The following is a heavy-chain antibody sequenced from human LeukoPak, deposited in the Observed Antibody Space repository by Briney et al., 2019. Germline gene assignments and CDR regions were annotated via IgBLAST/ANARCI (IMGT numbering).Heavy chain of an antibody. V-gene: IGHV4-4*02. D-gene: IGHD5-12*01. CDR3: ARDPYNGYDAFDI. J-gene: IGHJ3*02. CDR2: IYHSGST. Sequence: SETLSLTCAVSGGSISSSNWWSWVRQPPGKGLEWIGEIYHSGSTNYNPSLKSRVTISVDKSKNQFSLNLSSVTAADTAVYYCARDPYNGYDAFDIWGQGTMVIVSS. CDR1: GGSISSSNW.